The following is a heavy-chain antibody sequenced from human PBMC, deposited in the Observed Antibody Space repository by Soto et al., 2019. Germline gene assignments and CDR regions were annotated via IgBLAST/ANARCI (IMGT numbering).Heavy chain of an antibody. V-gene: IGHV3-13*04. CDR3: ARAPARYYYYGMDV. Sequence: PGGSLRLSCAASGFTFSSYDMYWVRQATGKGLEWVSAIGTAGDTYYPGSVKGRFTISRENAKNSLYLQMNSLRAGDTAVYYCARAPARYYYYGMDVWGQGTTVTV. J-gene: IGHJ6*02. CDR1: GFTFSSYD. CDR2: IGTAGDT.